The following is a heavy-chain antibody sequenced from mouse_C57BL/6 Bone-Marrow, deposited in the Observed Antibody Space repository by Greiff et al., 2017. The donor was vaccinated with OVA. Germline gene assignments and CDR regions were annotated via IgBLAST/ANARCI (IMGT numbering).Heavy chain of an antibody. CDR1: GFNIKDDY. D-gene: IGHD2-1*01. V-gene: IGHV14-4*01. J-gene: IGHJ1*03. CDR2: IDPENGDT. Sequence: EVQLQQSGAELVRPGASVKLSCTASGFNIKDDYMHWVKQRPEQGLEWIGWIDPENGDTAYASKFQGKATITADTSSNTAYLQLSSLTSEDTAVYYCTFYYGNFYWYFDVWGTGTTVTVSS. CDR3: TFYYGNFYWYFDV.